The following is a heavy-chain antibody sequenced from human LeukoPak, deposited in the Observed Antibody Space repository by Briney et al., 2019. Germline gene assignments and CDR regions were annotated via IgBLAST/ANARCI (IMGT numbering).Heavy chain of an antibody. J-gene: IGHJ4*02. Sequence: GGSLRLSCAASGFTFSSYAMHWVRQAPGKGPEWVSVIYSGGSTYYPDSVKGRFTISRDNSKNTLYLQMNSLRADDTAVYYCARGEGGIAAAGTDFWGQGTLVTVSS. D-gene: IGHD6-13*01. CDR3: ARGEGGIAAAGTDF. CDR2: IYSGGST. CDR1: GFTFSSYA. V-gene: IGHV3-53*01.